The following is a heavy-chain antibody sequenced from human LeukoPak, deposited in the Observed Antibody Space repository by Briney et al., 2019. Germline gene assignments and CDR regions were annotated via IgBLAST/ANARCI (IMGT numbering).Heavy chain of an antibody. Sequence: GASVTVSFKASGYTFTGYYMHWVRQAPGQGLEWRGWINPNSGGTNYAQKIQSRVTMTRDTSISTAYMELSRLRSDDTAVYYCARDRYYGSGSFFGWGPGTLVTVSS. CDR1: GYTFTGYY. CDR3: ARDRYYGSGSFFG. D-gene: IGHD3-10*01. V-gene: IGHV1-2*02. CDR2: INPNSGGT. J-gene: IGHJ4*02.